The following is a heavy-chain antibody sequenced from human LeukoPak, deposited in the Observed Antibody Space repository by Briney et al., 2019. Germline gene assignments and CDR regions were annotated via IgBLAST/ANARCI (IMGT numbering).Heavy chain of an antibody. V-gene: IGHV3-7*05. CDR3: ARGGVRLVGLDYLDY. D-gene: IGHD2-15*01. CDR1: GFTFSSYW. Sequence: GGSLRLSCAASGFTFSSYWMSWVRQAPGKGLEWVANIKQDGSEKYYVDSVKGRFTISRDNAKNSLYLQMNSLRAEDTAVYYCARGGVRLVGLDYLDYWGQGTLVTVSS. CDR2: IKQDGSEK. J-gene: IGHJ4*02.